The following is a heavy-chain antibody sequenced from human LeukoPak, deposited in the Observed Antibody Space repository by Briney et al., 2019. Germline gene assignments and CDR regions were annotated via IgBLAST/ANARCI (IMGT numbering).Heavy chain of an antibody. CDR2: ISYDGSNK. V-gene: IGHV3-30*18. CDR3: AKPGGYYDSSGYYFDY. D-gene: IGHD3-22*01. Sequence: GGSLRLSCAASGFTFSSYGMHWVRQAPGKGLEWVAVISYDGSNKYYADSVKGRFTISRDNPKNTLYLQMNSLRAEDTAVYYCAKPGGYYDSSGYYFDYWGQGTLVTVSS. J-gene: IGHJ4*02. CDR1: GFTFSSYG.